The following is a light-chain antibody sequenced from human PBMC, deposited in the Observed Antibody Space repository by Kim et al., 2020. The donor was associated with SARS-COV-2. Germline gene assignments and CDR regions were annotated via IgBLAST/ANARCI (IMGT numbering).Light chain of an antibody. Sequence: DIQMTQSPSTLSASIGDRVTITCRASQNVYVWLAWYQQKPGKAPNLLIYKATTLESGVPSRFSGSGSGTEFTLTISSLQPDDFATYYCQQYHSSWTFGQGTTVDIK. CDR3: QQYHSSWT. CDR2: KAT. J-gene: IGKJ1*01. CDR1: QNVYVW. V-gene: IGKV1-5*03.